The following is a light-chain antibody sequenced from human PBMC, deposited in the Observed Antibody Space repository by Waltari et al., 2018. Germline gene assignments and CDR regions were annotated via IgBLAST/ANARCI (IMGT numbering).Light chain of an antibody. J-gene: IGKJ2*01. Sequence: EIAFTPSPGTLSLSPWERATLSCRASQSVRGSYLAWYQQKPGQAPRLLIYGASSRAPGVPDRFGGSGSGTDFTLTISRLEPEDFAVYYCQQYGNSPRYTFGQGTKLEIK. V-gene: IGKV3-20*01. CDR2: GAS. CDR1: QSVRGSY. CDR3: QQYGNSPRYT.